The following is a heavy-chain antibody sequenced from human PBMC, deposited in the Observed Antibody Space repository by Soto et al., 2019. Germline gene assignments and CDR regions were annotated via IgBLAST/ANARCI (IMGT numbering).Heavy chain of an antibody. D-gene: IGHD2-2*01. V-gene: IGHV4-59*06. CDR1: GGSISSYS. CDR2: IYHSGST. CDR3: ARDPLVPAAIPINYYYGMDV. Sequence: PSETLSLTCTVSGGSISSYSWSWIRQPPGKGLEWIGYIYHSGSTYYNPSLKSRVTISVDTSKNQFSLKLSSVTAADTAVYYCARDPLVPAAIPINYYYGMDVWGQGTTVTVSS. J-gene: IGHJ6*02.